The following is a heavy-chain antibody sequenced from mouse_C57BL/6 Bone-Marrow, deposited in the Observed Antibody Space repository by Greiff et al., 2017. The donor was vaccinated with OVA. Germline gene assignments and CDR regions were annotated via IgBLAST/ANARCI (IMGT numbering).Heavy chain of an antibody. CDR3: ARRSITTVVADY. J-gene: IGHJ2*01. D-gene: IGHD1-1*01. CDR1: GFNIKDYY. V-gene: IGHV14-2*01. Sequence: VQLQQSGAELVKPGASVKLSCTASGFNIKDYYMHWVKQRTEQGLEWIGRIYPEDGGTKYDPKFKGKATITADTSSNTAYLPLSSLTSEDTAVYYCARRSITTVVADYWGQGTTLTVSS. CDR2: IYPEDGGT.